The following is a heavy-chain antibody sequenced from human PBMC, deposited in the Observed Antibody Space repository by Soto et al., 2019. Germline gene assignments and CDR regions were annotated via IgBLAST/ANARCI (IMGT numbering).Heavy chain of an antibody. J-gene: IGHJ4*02. CDR1: GFTFSSYW. V-gene: IGHV3-7*01. CDR3: ERGTLAAAGCDY. CDR2: INQDGSEK. D-gene: IGHD6-13*01. Sequence: GGSMRLSCSASGFTFSSYWMSWVRPAPGKGLEWVANINQDGSEKYYVDSVKGRFTISGDNAKNSLYLQMNGLRAEDTAVYYCERGTLAAAGCDYWGQGTLVTVSS.